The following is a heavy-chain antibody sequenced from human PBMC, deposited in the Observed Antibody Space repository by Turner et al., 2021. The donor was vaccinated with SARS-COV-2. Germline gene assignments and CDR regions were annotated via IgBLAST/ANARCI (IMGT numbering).Heavy chain of an antibody. D-gene: IGHD3-10*02. J-gene: IGHJ6*02. Sequence: QEQLQESGPGLVRPSETLSLTCTVSGGSISSKSWSWIRQSPGRGLEWIGQIDKSGITNYNPSLQSRVTISRDTSKNHLSLNLTSVTAADTAVYYCARAALFAAPSGLDVWGPGATVIVSS. V-gene: IGHV4-59*12. CDR3: ARAALFAAPSGLDV. CDR2: IDKSGIT. CDR1: GGSISSKS.